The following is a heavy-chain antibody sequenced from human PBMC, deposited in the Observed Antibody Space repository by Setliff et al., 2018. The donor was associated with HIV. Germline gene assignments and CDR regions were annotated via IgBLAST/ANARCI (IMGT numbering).Heavy chain of an antibody. J-gene: IGHJ6*03. V-gene: IGHV4-59*11. CDR2: IHSSGGT. Sequence: SETLSLTCSVSGGSIDGHRWSWIRQSPGKGLEWIGHIHSSGGTNYNTSLKSRLTMLVDTSKNQISLKLKSVTAADTAVYYCARATYFDFWSAFRHYYMDVWG. CDR3: ARATYFDFWSAFRHYYMDV. D-gene: IGHD3-3*01. CDR1: GGSIDGHR.